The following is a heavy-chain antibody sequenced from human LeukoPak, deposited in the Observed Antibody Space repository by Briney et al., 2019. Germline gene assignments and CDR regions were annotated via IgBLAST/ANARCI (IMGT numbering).Heavy chain of an antibody. Sequence: HTGGSLRLSCAASGFTFDDYAMHWVRQAPGKGLEWVSGISWNSGSIGYADSVKGRFTISRDNAKNSLYLQMNSLRAEDTALYYCAKTILEGPGPRESDLYYFDYWGQGTLVTVSS. V-gene: IGHV3-9*01. CDR1: GFTFDDYA. CDR2: ISWNSGSI. D-gene: IGHD3-3*01. J-gene: IGHJ4*02. CDR3: AKTILEGPGPRESDLYYFDY.